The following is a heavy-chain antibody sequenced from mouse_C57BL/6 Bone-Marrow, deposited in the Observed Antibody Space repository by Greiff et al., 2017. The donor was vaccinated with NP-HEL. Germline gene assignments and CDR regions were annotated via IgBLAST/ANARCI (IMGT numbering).Heavy chain of an antibody. J-gene: IGHJ1*03. CDR1: GYTFTSYW. V-gene: IGHV1-52*01. CDR2: IDPSDSET. CDR3: AREGIYYGSSYWYFDV. Sequence: QVQLQQPGAELVRPGSSVTLSCKASGYTFTSYWMHWVKQRPIQGLEWIGNIDPSDSETHYNQKFKDKATLTVDKSSSTAYMQLSSLTSEDSAVYYCAREGIYYGSSYWYFDVWGTGTTVTVSS. D-gene: IGHD1-1*01.